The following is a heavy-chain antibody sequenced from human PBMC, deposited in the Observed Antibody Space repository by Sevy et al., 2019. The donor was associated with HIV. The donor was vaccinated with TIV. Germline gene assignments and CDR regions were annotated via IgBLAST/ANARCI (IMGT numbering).Heavy chain of an antibody. J-gene: IGHJ4*02. D-gene: IGHD1-26*01. CDR3: ARAEWDLLYYFDY. CDR1: GFTFSSYS. CDR2: ISSSSSTI. Sequence: GALRLSCAASGFTFSSYSMNWVRQAPGKGLEWVSYISSSSSTIYYADSVKGRFTISRDNAKNSLYLQMNSLRDEDTAVYYCARAEWDLLYYFDYWGQGTLVTVSS. V-gene: IGHV3-48*02.